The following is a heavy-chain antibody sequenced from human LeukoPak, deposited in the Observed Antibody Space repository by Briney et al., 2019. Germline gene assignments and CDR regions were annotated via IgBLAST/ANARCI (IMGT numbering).Heavy chain of an antibody. V-gene: IGHV1-69*13. J-gene: IGHJ6*02. CDR3: ASTYYGSGSNYYYYYGMDV. CDR1: GGTFSSYA. Sequence: SVKVSCKASGGTFSSYAISWVRQAPGQGLEWMGGIIPIFGTANYAQKFQGRVTITADESTSTAYMELSSLRSEDTAVYYCASTYYGSGSNYYYYYGMDVWGQGAAVTVSS. D-gene: IGHD3-10*01. CDR2: IIPIFGTA.